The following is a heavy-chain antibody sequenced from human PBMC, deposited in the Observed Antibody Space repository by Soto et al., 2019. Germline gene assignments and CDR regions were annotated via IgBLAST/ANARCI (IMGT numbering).Heavy chain of an antibody. CDR3: AKTSVIRSGYFDY. CDR2: ISGSGGST. Sequence: GGSLRLSCAASGFTFSSYAMSWVRQAPGKGLEWVSAISGSGGSTYYADSVRGRFTISRDNSKNTLYLQMNSLRAEDTAVYYCAKTSVIRSGYFDYWGQGTLVTVSS. D-gene: IGHD4-17*01. V-gene: IGHV3-23*01. CDR1: GFTFSSYA. J-gene: IGHJ4*02.